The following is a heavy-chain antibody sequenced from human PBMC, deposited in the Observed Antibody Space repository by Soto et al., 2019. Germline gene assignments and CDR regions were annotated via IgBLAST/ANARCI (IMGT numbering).Heavy chain of an antibody. D-gene: IGHD3-22*01. CDR1: GFTFSSYA. CDR3: AKDLGYYDSSGYPPGPDAFDI. CDR2: ISGSGGST. J-gene: IGHJ3*02. V-gene: IGHV3-23*01. Sequence: GGSLRLSCAASGFTFSSYAMSWVRQAPGKGLEWVSAISGSGGSTYYADSVKGRFTISRDNSKNTLYLQMNSLRAEDTAVYYCAKDLGYYDSSGYPPGPDAFDIWGQGTMVTVSS.